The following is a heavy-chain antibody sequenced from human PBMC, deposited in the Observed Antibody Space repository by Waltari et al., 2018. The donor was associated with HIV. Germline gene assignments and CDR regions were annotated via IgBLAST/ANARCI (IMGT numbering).Heavy chain of an antibody. J-gene: IGHJ4*02. CDR2: INGGTTGT. D-gene: IGHD3-22*01. CDR3: AKDRSYDSSGYFDY. V-gene: IGHV3-23*01. Sequence: GSLRLSCAASGFIFSSYAMSWVRQAPGRGLEWVSSINGGTTGTFYAYSVKGRFTISRDSSKNTLYLQMNSLRAEDTAVYYCAKDRSYDSSGYFDYWGEGTLVTVSS. CDR1: GFIFSSYA.